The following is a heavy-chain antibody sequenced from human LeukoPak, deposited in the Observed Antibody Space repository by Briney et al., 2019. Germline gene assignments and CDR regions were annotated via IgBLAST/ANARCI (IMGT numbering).Heavy chain of an antibody. D-gene: IGHD4-23*01. V-gene: IGHV4-4*07. CDR3: ARDPNSAL. CDR1: GGSISSNY. Sequence: TSETLSLTCTVSGGSISSNYWSWIRQPAGKGLERIGRIYTRGSTNYNPSLKSRVTMSADTSKNQFSLKLTSVTAADTAVYYCARDPNSALWGPGTLVTVSS. CDR2: IYTRGST. J-gene: IGHJ4*02.